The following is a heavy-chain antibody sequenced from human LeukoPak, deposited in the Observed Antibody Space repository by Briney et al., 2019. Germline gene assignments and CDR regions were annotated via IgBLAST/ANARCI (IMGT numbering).Heavy chain of an antibody. CDR3: ARGGGITMIVVVTAPFDY. J-gene: IGHJ4*02. Sequence: SETLSLTRAVYGGSFSGYYWSWIRQPPGKGLEWIGEINHSGSTNYNPSLKSRVTISVDTSKNQFSLKLSSVTAADTAVYYCARGGGITMIVVVTAPFDYWGQGTLVTVSS. V-gene: IGHV4-34*01. D-gene: IGHD3-22*01. CDR2: INHSGST. CDR1: GGSFSGYY.